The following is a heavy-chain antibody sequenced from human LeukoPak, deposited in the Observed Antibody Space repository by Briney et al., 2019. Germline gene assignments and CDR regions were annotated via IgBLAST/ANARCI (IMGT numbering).Heavy chain of an antibody. J-gene: IGHJ6*03. CDR3: VRHYRPPQDSRAAKPTGYYYYYMDV. CDR1: GYTFPIYW. Sequence: GESLKISCQGSGYTFPIYWIGWVRQTPGTGLEWMGIIYPSDSHTIYSPSFQGQVTVSADKSISIAYLQWSSLKASDTAIYYCVRHYRPPQDSRAAKPTGYYYYYMDVWGTGTTAIVSS. D-gene: IGHD3-16*02. CDR2: IYPSDSHT. V-gene: IGHV5-51*01.